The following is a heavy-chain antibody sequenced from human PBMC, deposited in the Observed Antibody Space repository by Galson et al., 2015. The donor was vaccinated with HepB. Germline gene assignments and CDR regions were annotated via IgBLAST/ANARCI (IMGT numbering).Heavy chain of an antibody. CDR3: TRDRCSGSYCFDY. CDR2: IWYDGSNR. CDR1: GFIFSNYG. V-gene: IGHV3-33*01. D-gene: IGHD1-26*01. Sequence: SLRLSCAASGFIFSNYGMHWVRQAPGKGLEWVAVIWYDGSNRYYADSVKGRFTISRDYSKDTLYLQMNNLRAEDTAVYCCTRDRCSGSYCFDYWGQGTLVTVSS. J-gene: IGHJ4*02.